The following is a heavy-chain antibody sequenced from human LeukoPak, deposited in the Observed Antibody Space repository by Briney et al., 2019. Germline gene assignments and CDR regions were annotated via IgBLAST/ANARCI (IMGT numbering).Heavy chain of an antibody. CDR1: GGSFSGYY. Sequence: KSSETLSLTCAVYGGSFSGYYWSWIRQPPGKGLEWIGYMYYSGSTNYNPSLKSRVTISVDTSKNQFSLKLSSVTAADTAVYYCARSSDSGLRPRDIHFDYWGQGTLVTVSS. CDR2: MYYSGST. J-gene: IGHJ4*02. V-gene: IGHV4-59*01. CDR3: ARSSDSGLRPRDIHFDY. D-gene: IGHD4-17*01.